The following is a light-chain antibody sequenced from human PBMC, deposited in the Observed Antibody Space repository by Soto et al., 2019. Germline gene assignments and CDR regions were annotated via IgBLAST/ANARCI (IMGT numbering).Light chain of an antibody. V-gene: IGKV2-28*01. Sequence: IVMTQSPLALPVTPGEPASISCRSSQSLLHTNGYNYLDWYLQKPGQSPQILIFLGSDRASGVPDRFSGSGSGTDFTLKISRVEAEDVGVYYCMQTLQSPLPFGGGTKVDIK. CDR2: LGS. CDR3: MQTLQSPLP. J-gene: IGKJ4*01. CDR1: QSLLHTNGYNY.